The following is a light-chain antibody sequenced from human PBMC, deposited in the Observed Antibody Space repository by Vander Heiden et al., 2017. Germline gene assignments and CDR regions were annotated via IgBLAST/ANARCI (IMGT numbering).Light chain of an antibody. J-gene: IGKJ1*01. Sequence: DIKMTQYPPTLSASVGDRVTITCRASQTNNNWLAWYQQKPGKAPKLLIYSTATLESGVPPRCSGSRSGTEYTITIISLQPADVATYHCQQYFTYHWTFGQGTKVDFK. CDR3: QQYFTYHWT. CDR2: STA. V-gene: IGKV1-5*03. CDR1: QTNNNW.